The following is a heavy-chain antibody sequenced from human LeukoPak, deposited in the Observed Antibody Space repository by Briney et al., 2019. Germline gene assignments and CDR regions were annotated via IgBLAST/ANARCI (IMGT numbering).Heavy chain of an antibody. J-gene: IGHJ3*02. CDR3: ARDGLQDDAFDI. D-gene: IGHD3/OR15-3a*01. V-gene: IGHV1-2*02. CDR1: GYTFIGYY. Sequence: APVKVSCKASGYTFIGYYIHWVRQAPGQGLEWMGCINPNSGGTNYAQKFQGRVTMTRDTSISTAYMELSGLRSDDTAVFYCARDGLQDDAFDIWGQGTMVTVSS. CDR2: INPNSGGT.